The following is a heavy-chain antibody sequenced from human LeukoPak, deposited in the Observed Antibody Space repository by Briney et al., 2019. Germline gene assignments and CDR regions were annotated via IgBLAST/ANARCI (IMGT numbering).Heavy chain of an antibody. Sequence: PSETLSLTCAVYGGSFSGYYWSWIRQPPGKGLEWTGSIYYSGSTYYNPSLKSRVTISVDTSKNQFSLKLSSVTAADTAVYYCARPGGGGSYFYFDYWGQGTLVTVSS. J-gene: IGHJ4*02. CDR2: IYYSGST. V-gene: IGHV4-34*01. CDR3: ARPGGGGSYFYFDY. CDR1: GGSFSGYY. D-gene: IGHD1-26*01.